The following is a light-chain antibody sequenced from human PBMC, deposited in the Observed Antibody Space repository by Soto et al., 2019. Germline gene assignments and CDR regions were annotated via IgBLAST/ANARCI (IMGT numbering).Light chain of an antibody. CDR1: QSLLHSNGFNF. CDR3: MQGLQLFT. CDR2: LGS. V-gene: IGKV2-28*01. Sequence: DIVMTQSPLSLPVTPGEPASISCRSSQSLLHSNGFNFLDWYLQKPGQSPQLLIYLGSNRASGVPGRFSGSGSGTDFTLKSSRVEADDVGVYYCMQGLQLFTFGQGTKLEIK. J-gene: IGKJ2*01.